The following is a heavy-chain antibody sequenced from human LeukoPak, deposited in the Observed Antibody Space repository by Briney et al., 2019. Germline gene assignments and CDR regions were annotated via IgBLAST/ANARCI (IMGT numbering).Heavy chain of an antibody. D-gene: IGHD3-10*01. J-gene: IGHJ4*02. CDR2: IHHSGST. V-gene: IGHV4-34*01. CDR1: GESFSGNY. Sequence: SETLSLTCAVYGESFSGNYWSWIRQPPGKGLEWIGEIHHSGSTNYNPSLKSRVTISVDTSKKQFSLKLSSVTTADTAVYYCARRIRGVTVDYWGQGTLVTVS. CDR3: ARRIRGVTVDY.